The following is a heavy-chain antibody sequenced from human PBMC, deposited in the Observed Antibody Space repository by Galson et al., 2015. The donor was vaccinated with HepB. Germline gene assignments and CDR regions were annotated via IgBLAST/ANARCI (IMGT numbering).Heavy chain of an antibody. Sequence: SLRLSCAASGFTFSSYALSWVRQAPGKGLEWVSYISSSSSTIYYADSVKGRFTISRDNAKNSLYLQMNSLRDEDTAVYYCARGPAVNPHFSIAAAERDYYYGMDVWGQGTTVTVSS. D-gene: IGHD6-13*01. CDR3: ARGPAVNPHFSIAAAERDYYYGMDV. J-gene: IGHJ6*02. V-gene: IGHV3-48*02. CDR1: GFTFSSYA. CDR2: ISSSSSTI.